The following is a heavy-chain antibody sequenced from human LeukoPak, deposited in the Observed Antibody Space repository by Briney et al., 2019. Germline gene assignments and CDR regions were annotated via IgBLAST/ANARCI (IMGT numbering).Heavy chain of an antibody. CDR1: GYTSTSNY. D-gene: IGHD4-17*01. CDR3: ARSRTDDYGDWWWFDP. V-gene: IGHV1-69*13. Sequence: SVKVSCKASGYTSTSNYIHWVRQAPGQGLEWMGGIIPIFGTANYAQKFQGRVTITADESTSTAYMELSSLRSEDTAVYYCARSRTDDYGDWWWFDPWGQGTLVTVSS. J-gene: IGHJ5*02. CDR2: IIPIFGTA.